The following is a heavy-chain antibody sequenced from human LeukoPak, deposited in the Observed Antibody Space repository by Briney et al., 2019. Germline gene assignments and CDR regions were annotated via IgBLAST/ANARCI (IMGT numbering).Heavy chain of an antibody. CDR1: GFTFSSYS. D-gene: IGHD5-18*01. CDR2: ISSSSSYI. V-gene: IGHV3-21*01. J-gene: IGHJ3*02. CDR3: ASPEDSYGFNDAFDI. Sequence: PGGSLSLSCAASGFTFSSYSMNWVRQAPGKGLEWVSSISSSSSYIYYADSVKGRFTISRDNAKNSLYLQMNSLRAEDTAVYYCASPEDSYGFNDAFDICGERTMCTVSS.